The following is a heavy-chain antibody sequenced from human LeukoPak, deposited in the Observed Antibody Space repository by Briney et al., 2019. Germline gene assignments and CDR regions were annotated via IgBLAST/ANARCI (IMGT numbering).Heavy chain of an antibody. Sequence: PLETLSLTCTVSGGSISSSSYYWGWIRQPPGKGLEWIGSIYYSGSTYYNPSLKSRVTISVDTSKNQFSLKLSSVTAADTAVYYCASSSGNDYYMDVWGKGTTVTVSS. CDR2: IYYSGST. J-gene: IGHJ6*03. D-gene: IGHD6-19*01. V-gene: IGHV4-39*07. CDR1: GGSISSSSYY. CDR3: ASSSGNDYYMDV.